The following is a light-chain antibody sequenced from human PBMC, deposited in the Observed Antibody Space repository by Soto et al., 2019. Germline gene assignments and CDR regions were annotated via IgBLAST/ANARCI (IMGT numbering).Light chain of an antibody. CDR1: QTISSSF. CDR3: HQFGRTPPDT. V-gene: IGKV3-20*01. CDR2: RAS. J-gene: IGKJ4*01. Sequence: EIVLTQSPGTLSLSPGERATLSCRASQTISSSFLAWYQQKPDQAPRLLIYRASRRAPGIPARCSGGGSWTAYNPTISRLQPEEFSVYYCHQFGRTPPDTFGAGTKVEIK.